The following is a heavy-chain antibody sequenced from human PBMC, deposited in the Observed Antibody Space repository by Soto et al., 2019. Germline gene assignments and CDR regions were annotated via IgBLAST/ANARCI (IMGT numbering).Heavy chain of an antibody. Sequence: SQTLSLTCAFSGDSVSSNSAAWNWIRQSPSRGLEWLGRTYYRSKWYNDYAVSVKSRITINPDTSKNQFSLQLNSVTPEDTAVYYCARARPYCSGGSCYSPGDFYYYYYGMDVWGQGTTVTVSS. CDR3: ARARPYCSGGSCYSPGDFYYYYYGMDV. CDR1: GDSVSSNSAA. CDR2: TYYRSKWYN. J-gene: IGHJ6*02. D-gene: IGHD2-15*01. V-gene: IGHV6-1*01.